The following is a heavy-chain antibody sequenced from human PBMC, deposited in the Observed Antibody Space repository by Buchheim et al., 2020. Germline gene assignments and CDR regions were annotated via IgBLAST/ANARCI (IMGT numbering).Heavy chain of an antibody. CDR3: ARGPSETYYGLYY. CDR2: IKQDGSEK. V-gene: IGHV3-7*01. D-gene: IGHD1-26*01. Sequence: EVQLVGSGGGLVQPGGSLRLSCAASGFTFSSYWMSWVRQAPGKGLEWVANIKQDGSEKYYVDSVKGRFTISRDNARNTLYLEMNSLRDEDTAFYYCARGPSETYYGLYYWGQG. CDR1: GFTFSSYW. J-gene: IGHJ4*02.